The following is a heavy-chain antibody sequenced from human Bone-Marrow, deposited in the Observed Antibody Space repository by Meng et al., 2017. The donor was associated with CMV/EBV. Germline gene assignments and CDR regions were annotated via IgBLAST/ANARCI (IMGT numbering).Heavy chain of an antibody. D-gene: IGHD1-26*01. Sequence: SETLSLTCTVSGYSISSGYYWGWIRQPPGKGLEWIGSIYHSGSTYYNPSLKSRVTISVDTSKNQFSLKLSSVTAADTAVYYCAKDGGGGGSPTIDYWGQGTLVTVSS. CDR3: AKDGGGGGSPTIDY. CDR2: IYHSGST. J-gene: IGHJ4*02. V-gene: IGHV4-38-2*02. CDR1: GYSISSGYY.